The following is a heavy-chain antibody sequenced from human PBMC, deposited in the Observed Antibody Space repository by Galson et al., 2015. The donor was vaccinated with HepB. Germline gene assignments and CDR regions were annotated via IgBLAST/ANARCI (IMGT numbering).Heavy chain of an antibody. D-gene: IGHD6-19*01. CDR3: ARVGSGWYSTDY. Sequence: SLRLSCAASGFTFSDYYMSWVRQAPGKGLEWVSYISSSGSTISYTDSMKGRFTISRVNAKNSLYLQMNSLRAEDTAVYYCARVGSGWYSTDYWGQGTLVTVSS. CDR2: ISSSGSTI. CDR1: GFTFSDYY. J-gene: IGHJ4*02. V-gene: IGHV3-11*01.